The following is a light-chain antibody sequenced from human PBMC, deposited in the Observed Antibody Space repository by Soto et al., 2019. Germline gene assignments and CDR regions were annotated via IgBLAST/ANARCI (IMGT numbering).Light chain of an antibody. J-gene: IGLJ1*01. CDR3: SSYAGSNNYV. Sequence: QSALTQPPSASGSPGQSVTISCTGTSSDIGGYNFVSWYQHHPDKAPKLMIYEITKRPSGVPARFSGSKSDNTASLTVSGLQAEDEANYYCSSYAGSNNYVFGTGTKLTVL. V-gene: IGLV2-8*01. CDR2: EIT. CDR1: SSDIGGYNF.